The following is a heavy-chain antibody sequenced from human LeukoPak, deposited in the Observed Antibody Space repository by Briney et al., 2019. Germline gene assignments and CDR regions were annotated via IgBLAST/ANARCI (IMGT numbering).Heavy chain of an antibody. CDR2: ISSSSSYI. CDR3: ATPAASYYYMDV. J-gene: IGHJ6*03. Sequence: GGSLRLSCAASGFTFSSYSMNWVRQAPGKGLEWVSSISSSSSYIYYADSVKGRFTISRDNAKNSLYLQMNSLRAEDTAVYYCATPAASYYYMDVWGKGTTVTVSS. CDR1: GFTFSSYS. D-gene: IGHD2-15*01. V-gene: IGHV3-21*01.